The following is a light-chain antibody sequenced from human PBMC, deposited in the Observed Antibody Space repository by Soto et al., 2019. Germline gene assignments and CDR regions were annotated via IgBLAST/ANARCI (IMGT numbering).Light chain of an antibody. J-gene: IGKJ1*01. CDR1: QSVSNNY. CDR3: QQYGSSPRT. V-gene: IGKV3-20*01. Sequence: EIVLTQSPGTLSLSPGERATLYCRASQSVSNNYLAWYQQKPGQAPRLLIYGASNRATGIPDRFSGSGSGTDFTLTISRLEPEDFAVYYCQQYGSSPRTFGQGT. CDR2: GAS.